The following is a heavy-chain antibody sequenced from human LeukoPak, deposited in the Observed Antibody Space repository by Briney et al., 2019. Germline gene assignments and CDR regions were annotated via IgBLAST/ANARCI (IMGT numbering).Heavy chain of an antibody. Sequence: PGGSLRLSCAASGFTFSSYAMSWVRQAPGKGLEWVSAISGSGGSTYYADSVKGRFTISRDNSKNTLYLQMNSLRAEDTAVYYCAKDLDDILAGYFGVGDYWGQGTLVTVSS. CDR1: GFTFSSYA. CDR3: AKDLDDILAGYFGVGDY. D-gene: IGHD3-9*01. CDR2: ISGSGGST. V-gene: IGHV3-23*01. J-gene: IGHJ4*02.